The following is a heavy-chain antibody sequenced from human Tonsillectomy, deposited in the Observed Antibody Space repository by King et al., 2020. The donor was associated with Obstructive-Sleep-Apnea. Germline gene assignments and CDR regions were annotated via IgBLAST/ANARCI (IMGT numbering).Heavy chain of an antibody. D-gene: IGHD3-22*01. CDR2: INHSGST. V-gene: IGHV4-34*01. J-gene: IGHJ4*02. CDR1: GVSFSGYY. Sequence: VQLQQWGAGLLKPSETLSLTCVVYGVSFSGYYWSWLRQPPGKGLEWIGKINHSGSTNYNPSLKSRLTISVDTSKNQFSLKLSSVTAADTAVYYCARLNYYDSSGTRGYYFDYWGQGTLVTVSS. CDR3: ARLNYYDSSGTRGYYFDY.